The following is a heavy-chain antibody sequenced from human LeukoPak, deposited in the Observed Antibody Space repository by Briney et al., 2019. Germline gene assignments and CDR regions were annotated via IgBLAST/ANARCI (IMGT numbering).Heavy chain of an antibody. V-gene: IGHV3-7*01. Sequence: GGSLRLSCAASGFTFSTYWMSWVSQAPGKGLEWVANIKEDGSEKYYGDSVKGRFTISRDNAKNSLYLQMNSLRAEDTAVYYCARDSSGYQWGQGTLVTVSS. CDR2: IKEDGSEK. CDR3: ARDSSGYQ. D-gene: IGHD3-22*01. CDR1: GFTFSTYW. J-gene: IGHJ4*02.